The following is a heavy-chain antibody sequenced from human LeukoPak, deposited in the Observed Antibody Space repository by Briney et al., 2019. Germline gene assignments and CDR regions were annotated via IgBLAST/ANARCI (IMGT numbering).Heavy chain of an antibody. D-gene: IGHD3-22*01. CDR1: GFTFSSYA. CDR2: ISYDGSNK. J-gene: IGHJ4*02. CDR3: ARGTTSSIPMIIKNDY. V-gene: IGHV3-30*04. Sequence: GGSLRLSCAASGFTFSSYAMHWVRQAPGKGLEWVAVISYDGSNKYYADSVKGRFTISRDNSKNSLYLQMNSLRAEDTAVYYCARGTTSSIPMIIKNDYWGQGTLVTVSS.